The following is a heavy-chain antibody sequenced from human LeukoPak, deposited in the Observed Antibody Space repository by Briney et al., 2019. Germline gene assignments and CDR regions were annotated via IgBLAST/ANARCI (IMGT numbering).Heavy chain of an antibody. CDR2: IYPGDSDT. CDR1: GYSFTSYW. CDR3: ARTPQGSWYWFDP. D-gene: IGHD6-13*01. Sequence: RGESLKISCKGSGYSFTSYWIGWVRQMPGKGLEWIGIIYPGDSDTRYSPSFQGQVTISADKSISTAYLQWSSLKASDTAMYYCARTPQGSWYWFDPWGQGTLVTVSS. V-gene: IGHV5-51*01. J-gene: IGHJ5*02.